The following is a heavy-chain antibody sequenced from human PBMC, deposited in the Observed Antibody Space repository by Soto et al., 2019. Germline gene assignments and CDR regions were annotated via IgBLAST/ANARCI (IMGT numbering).Heavy chain of an antibody. D-gene: IGHD3-3*01. J-gene: IGHJ6*02. V-gene: IGHV4-34*01. Sequence: PSETLSLTCAVYGGSFSGYYWSWIRQPPGKGLEWIGKINHSGSTNYNPSLKSRVTISVDTSKNQFSLKLSSVTAADTAVYYCATLNRVSYYDFWSGYYKGSRNYYYYGMDVWGQGTTVTVSS. CDR2: INHSGST. CDR1: GGSFSGYY. CDR3: ATLNRVSYYDFWSGYYKGSRNYYYYGMDV.